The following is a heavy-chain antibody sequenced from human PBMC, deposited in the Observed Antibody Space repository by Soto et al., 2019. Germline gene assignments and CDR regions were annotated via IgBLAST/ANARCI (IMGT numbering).Heavy chain of an antibody. D-gene: IGHD1-26*01. Sequence: ASVNVSSKAPGYTFTSYGISWVRHAPGQGLEWIGWISAYNGNTNYAHKLHGRVTMTTDTYTRTAYMELRSLRSDDTAVYYCARIIYSGSYTDAFDIWGQGTMVTVSS. CDR2: ISAYNGNT. V-gene: IGHV1-18*01. CDR3: ARIIYSGSYTDAFDI. CDR1: GYTFTSYG. J-gene: IGHJ3*02.